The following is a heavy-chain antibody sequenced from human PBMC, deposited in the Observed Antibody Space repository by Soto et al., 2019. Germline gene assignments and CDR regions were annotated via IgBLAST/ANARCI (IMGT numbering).Heavy chain of an antibody. J-gene: IGHJ4*02. Sequence: QVQLVQSGAEVKKPGSSVKVSCKSSGGTFRTFAFSWVRQAPGQGLQWMGGIVPMFGTANYAQKFQGRVTITADASTSTAYMELTSLRSEDAAVYYCARGVRDSSGHDLDSWGQGTLVTVSS. CDR1: GGTFRTFA. CDR2: IVPMFGTA. V-gene: IGHV1-69*01. CDR3: ARGVRDSSGHDLDS. D-gene: IGHD3-22*01.